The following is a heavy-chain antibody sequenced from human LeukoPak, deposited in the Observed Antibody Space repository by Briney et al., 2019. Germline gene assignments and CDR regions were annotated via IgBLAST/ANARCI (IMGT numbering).Heavy chain of an antibody. Sequence: SETLSLTCAVYGGSFSGYYWSWIRQPPGKGLEWIGEINHSGSTNYNPSLKSRVTISVDTSKNQFSLKLSSVTAADTAVYYCARGLVIAELSSAWFDPWGQGSLVTVSS. CDR1: GGSFSGYY. CDR2: INHSGST. D-gene: IGHD2-15*01. J-gene: IGHJ5*02. CDR3: ARGLVIAELSSAWFDP. V-gene: IGHV4-34*01.